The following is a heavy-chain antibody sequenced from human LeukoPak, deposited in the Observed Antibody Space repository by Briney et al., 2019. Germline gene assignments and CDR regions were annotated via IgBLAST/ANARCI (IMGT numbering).Heavy chain of an antibody. J-gene: IGHJ4*02. CDR1: GFTFSSYA. CDR3: AKRGPRDGYNLFPLLD. V-gene: IGHV3-23*01. D-gene: IGHD5-24*01. Sequence: GGSLRLSCAASGFTFSSYAMSWVRQAPGKGLEWVSAISGSGGSTYYADSVKGRFAISRDNSKNTLYLQMNSLRAEDTAVYYCAKRGPRDGYNLFPLLDWGQGTLVTVSS. CDR2: ISGSGGST.